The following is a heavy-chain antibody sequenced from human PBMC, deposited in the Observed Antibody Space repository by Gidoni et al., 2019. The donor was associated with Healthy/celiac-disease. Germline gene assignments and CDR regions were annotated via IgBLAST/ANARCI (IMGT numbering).Heavy chain of an antibody. V-gene: IGHV4-59*01. J-gene: IGHJ6*02. D-gene: IGHD3-9*01. CDR2: IYYSGST. CDR1: GGSISSYY. Sequence: QVQLQESGPGLVKPSETLSLTCTVSGGSISSYYWSWIRQPPGKGLEWIGYIYYSGSTNYNPSLKSRVTISVDTSKNQFSLKLSSVTAADTAVYYCARVGRYTNYGMDVWGQGTTVTVSS. CDR3: ARVGRYTNYGMDV.